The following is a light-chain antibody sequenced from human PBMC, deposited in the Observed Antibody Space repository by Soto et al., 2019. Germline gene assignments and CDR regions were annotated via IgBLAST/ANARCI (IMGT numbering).Light chain of an antibody. CDR2: WAS. Sequence: DIVMTQSPDSLAVSLGERATINCKSSQSVLYSSNNKNYLAWYQQKPGQPPKLLIYWASTRESGVPDRFSGSGSGTDFTLTISSLQAEDVAVYYCTQYYSTPGYTFGQGTKLEIK. J-gene: IGKJ2*01. CDR1: QSVLYSSNNKNY. CDR3: TQYYSTPGYT. V-gene: IGKV4-1*01.